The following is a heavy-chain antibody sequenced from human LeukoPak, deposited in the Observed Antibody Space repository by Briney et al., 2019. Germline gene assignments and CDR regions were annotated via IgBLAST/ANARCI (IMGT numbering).Heavy chain of an antibody. Sequence: GGSLRLSCAASGFTFSSYWMSWVRQAPGKGLEWVANIKQDGSEKYYVDSVKGRFTISRDNAKNSLYLQMNSLRAEDTAVYYCARGETYYDFWSGYNLGWFDPWSQGTLVTVSS. CDR3: ARGETYYDFWSGYNLGWFDP. CDR2: IKQDGSEK. J-gene: IGHJ5*02. CDR1: GFTFSSYW. D-gene: IGHD3-3*01. V-gene: IGHV3-7*01.